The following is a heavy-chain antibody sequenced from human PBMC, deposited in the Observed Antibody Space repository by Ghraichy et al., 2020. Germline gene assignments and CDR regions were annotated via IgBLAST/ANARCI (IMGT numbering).Heavy chain of an antibody. CDR2: INPNSGGT. J-gene: IGHJ6*02. CDR3: ARGQQQLGRIYYYYGMDV. Sequence: ASVKVSCKASGYTFTGYYMHWVRQAPGQGLEWMGWINPNSGGTNYAQKFQGRVTMTRDTSISTAYMELSRLRSDDTAVYYCARGQQQLGRIYYYYGMDVWGQGTTVTVSS. V-gene: IGHV1-2*02. D-gene: IGHD6-13*01. CDR1: GYTFTGYY.